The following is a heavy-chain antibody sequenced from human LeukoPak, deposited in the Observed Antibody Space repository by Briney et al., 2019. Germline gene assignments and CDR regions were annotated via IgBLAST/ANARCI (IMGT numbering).Heavy chain of an antibody. Sequence: PGRSLRLSCAASGFTFSSYAMHWVRQAPGKGLEWVAVISYDGSNKYYADSVKGRFTISRDNSKNTLYLQMNSLRAEDTALYHCASSCSSTSCYGRDVWGKGTTVTVSS. CDR1: GFTFSSYA. CDR2: ISYDGSNK. V-gene: IGHV3-30*04. CDR3: ASSCSSTSCYGRDV. J-gene: IGHJ6*04. D-gene: IGHD2-2*01.